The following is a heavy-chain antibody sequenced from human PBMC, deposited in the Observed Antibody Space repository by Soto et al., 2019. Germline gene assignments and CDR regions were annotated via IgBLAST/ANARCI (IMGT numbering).Heavy chain of an antibody. J-gene: IGHJ4*02. Sequence: GGSLRLSCAVSGFTFSPYSMNWVRQAPGKGLEWISYISSGGDTIYYADSVRGRFTVSRDNTKNSLYLQMDSLRDEDTAVYYCARDRSTIYGVVTPIDYWGQGTRVTVSS. D-gene: IGHD3-3*01. CDR3: ARDRSTIYGVVTPIDY. CDR2: ISSGGDTI. CDR1: GFTFSPYS. V-gene: IGHV3-48*02.